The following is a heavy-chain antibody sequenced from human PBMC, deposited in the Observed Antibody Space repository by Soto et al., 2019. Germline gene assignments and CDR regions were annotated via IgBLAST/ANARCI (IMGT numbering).Heavy chain of an antibody. CDR2: IYYSGST. CDR3: ARDRPLSGYYVLI. V-gene: IGHV4-30-4*01. J-gene: IGHJ3*02. Sequence: QVQLQESGPGLVKPSQTLSLTCTVSGGSISSGDHYWSWIRQPPGKGLEWIGYIYYSGSTDYNPSLKSPVTLSVDTSKNQFALKLSSVTAADTAVYYCARDRPLSGYYVLIWGQGTMVTVSS. CDR1: GGSISSGDHY. D-gene: IGHD3-10*02.